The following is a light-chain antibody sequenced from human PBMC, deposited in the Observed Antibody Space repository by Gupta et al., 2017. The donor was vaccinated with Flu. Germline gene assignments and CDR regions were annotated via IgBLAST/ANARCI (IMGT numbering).Light chain of an antibody. V-gene: IGKV3-15*01. CDR3: QQADIWPST. CDR2: AAS. J-gene: IGKJ1*01. Sequence: QTTLSVYRGERATLSGRASQTVGRTLARYQQKPGQAPRLLIYAASTRATGMPPTYSGVGSGTEFTLTINSRQSEDFAVYYCQQADIWPSTFGQATKVAIK. CDR1: QTVGRT.